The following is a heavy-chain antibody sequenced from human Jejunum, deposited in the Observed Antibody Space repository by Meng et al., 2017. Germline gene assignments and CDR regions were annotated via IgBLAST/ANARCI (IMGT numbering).Heavy chain of an antibody. CDR2: TYYRSKWYI. Sequence: QIQLQQSGPGLVKPSQTLSLTWAISGDSVSSNSAGGNWIRQSPSRGLEWLGRTYYRSKWYIDYAVSVKSRITINPDTSKNQFSLHLNSVTPEDTAVYYCAGGGLVRSTRGYFDYWGQGTLVTVSS. V-gene: IGHV6-1*01. CDR1: GDSVSSNSAG. D-gene: IGHD1-26*01. CDR3: AGGGLVRSTRGYFDY. J-gene: IGHJ4*02.